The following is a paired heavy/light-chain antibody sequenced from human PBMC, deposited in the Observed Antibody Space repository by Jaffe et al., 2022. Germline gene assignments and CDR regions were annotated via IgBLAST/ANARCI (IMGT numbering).Heavy chain of an antibody. CDR1: GFTFRDYT. CDR3: ARPGRTTFSQGSFYYYRMDV. J-gene: IGHJ6*04. CDR2: IRHKGNGGAT. Sequence: EEHLVESGGGLVQPGRSLRLSCTGSGFTFRDYTIIWVRQGQGKGLEWVGNIRHKGNGGATEYAASVRGRITISREDSKNVAYLQMNSLRTEDTAVYYCARPGRTTFSQGSFYYYRMDVWGKGTTVTVSS. V-gene: IGHV3-49*04.
Light chain of an antibody. J-gene: IGKJ3*01. CDR3: MQTLQTGFI. Sequence: DIVMTQSPLSLPVTPGEPASISCRSSQTLLQANGYNYLDWYLQRPGQSPQVLIYLGSSRASGVPDRFSGSGSGTDFTLKISRVEAEDVGIYFCMQTLQTGFIFGPGTRVDI. CDR1: QTLLQANGYNY. CDR2: LGS. V-gene: IGKV2-28*01.